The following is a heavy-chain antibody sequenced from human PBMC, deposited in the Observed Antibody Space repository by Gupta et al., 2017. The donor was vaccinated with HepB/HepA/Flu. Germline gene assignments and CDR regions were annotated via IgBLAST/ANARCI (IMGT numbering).Heavy chain of an antibody. D-gene: IGHD2-15*01. CDR1: GGSIHSSSHY. CDR3: ARSAVAASLDAFDI. V-gene: IGHV4-39*01. J-gene: IGHJ3*02. CDR2: IYYRGNT. Sequence: QLQLQESGPGLARPSETLSLTCTVSGGSIHSSSHYWAWIRQPPEKGLEWIGSIYYRGNTYCNPSLKSRVTMSLDTSKNQFSLKLNSVTAADTAVYYCARSAVAASLDAFDIWGQGTIVTVSS.